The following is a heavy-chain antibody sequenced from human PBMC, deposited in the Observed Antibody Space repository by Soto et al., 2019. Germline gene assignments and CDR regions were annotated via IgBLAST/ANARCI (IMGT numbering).Heavy chain of an antibody. CDR3: AGGGIRYCSSTSCYTKGYYYGMDV. Sequence: SETLSLTCAVYGGSFSGYYWSWIRQPPGKGLEWIGEINHSGSTIYNPSLKSRVTISVDTSKNQFSLKLSSVTAADTAVYYRAGGGIRYCSSTSCYTKGYYYGMDVWGQGTTVTVSS. D-gene: IGHD2-2*02. V-gene: IGHV4-34*01. CDR1: GGSFSGYY. J-gene: IGHJ6*02. CDR2: INHSGST.